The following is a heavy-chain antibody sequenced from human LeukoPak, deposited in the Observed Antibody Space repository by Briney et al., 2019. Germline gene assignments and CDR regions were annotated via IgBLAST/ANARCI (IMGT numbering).Heavy chain of an antibody. Sequence: GGSLRLSCAASEFTFSSYWMSWVRQAPGKGLEWVANIKQDGSEKYYVDSVKGRFTISRDNAKNSLYLQMNSLRAEDTADYYCARGGGGYSSTWYGYYFDYWGQGTLVTVSS. CDR1: EFTFSSYW. V-gene: IGHV3-7*01. J-gene: IGHJ4*02. CDR3: ARGGGGYSSTWYGYYFDY. CDR2: IKQDGSEK. D-gene: IGHD6-13*01.